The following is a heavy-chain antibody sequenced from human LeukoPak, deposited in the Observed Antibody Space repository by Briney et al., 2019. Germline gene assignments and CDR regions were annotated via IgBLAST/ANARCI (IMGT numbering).Heavy chain of an antibody. CDR3: ARDRYYFDSSDYYFFDY. J-gene: IGHJ4*02. CDR1: GYTFSNYG. CDR2: ISAYNGNT. Sequence: ASVKVSCKASGYTFSNYGISWVRQAPGQGLEWMGWISAYNGNTYYAQKFQGRVTMTTDTPTNTAYMELRSLRSDDAAAYYCARDRYYFDSSDYYFFDYWGQGALVTVSS. D-gene: IGHD3-22*01. V-gene: IGHV1-18*01.